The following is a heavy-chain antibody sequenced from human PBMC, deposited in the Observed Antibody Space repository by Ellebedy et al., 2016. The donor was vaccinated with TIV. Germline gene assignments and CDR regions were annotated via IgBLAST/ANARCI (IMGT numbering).Heavy chain of an antibody. CDR2: ISGSGGST. CDR3: AILEWGYFDY. CDR1: GFTFSSYA. D-gene: IGHD3-3*02. Sequence: GGSLRLXXAASGFTFSSYAMSWVRQAPGKGLEWVSGISGSGGSTYYADSVKGRFTISRDNSKNTLYLQMNSLRAEDTAVYYCAILEWGYFDYWGQGTLVAVSS. V-gene: IGHV3-23*01. J-gene: IGHJ4*02.